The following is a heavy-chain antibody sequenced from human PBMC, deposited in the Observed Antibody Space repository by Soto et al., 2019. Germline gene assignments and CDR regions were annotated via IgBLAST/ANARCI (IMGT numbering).Heavy chain of an antibody. CDR3: AREGGYFDSSGSGVYHYHGVDV. Sequence: PSETLSLTCTVSGGSISTYFWSWIRQPAGGGLEWIGRIYTTGSTNYNPSLKSRVTMSLDTSRNQFSLKLSSVTAVDTAVYYCAREGGYFDSSGSGVYHYHGVDVWGQGTTVTVSS. D-gene: IGHD3-22*01. V-gene: IGHV4-4*07. CDR2: IYTTGST. J-gene: IGHJ6*02. CDR1: GGSISTYF.